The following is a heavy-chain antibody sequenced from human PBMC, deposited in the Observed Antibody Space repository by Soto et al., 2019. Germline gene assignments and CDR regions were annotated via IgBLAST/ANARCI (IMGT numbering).Heavy chain of an antibody. CDR3: ASLYSGSYYFDY. CDR2: IDPSDSYT. Sequence: GESLKISCNGSGYSFTSYWISWVRQMPGKGLEWMGRIDPSDSYTNYSPSFQGHVTISADKSISTAYLQWSSLKASDTAMYYCASLYSGSYYFDYWGQGTLVTVYS. J-gene: IGHJ4*02. V-gene: IGHV5-10-1*01. CDR1: GYSFTSYW. D-gene: IGHD1-26*01.